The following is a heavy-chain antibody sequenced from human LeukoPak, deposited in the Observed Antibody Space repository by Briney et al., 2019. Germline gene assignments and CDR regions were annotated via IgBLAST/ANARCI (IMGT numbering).Heavy chain of an antibody. CDR3: AAKLRNYYDSSGYPLPFDY. CDR1: GGSFSGYY. D-gene: IGHD3-22*01. J-gene: IGHJ4*02. V-gene: IGHV4-34*01. Sequence: SETLSLTCAVYGGSFSGYYWSWIRQPPGKGLEWIGEINHSGSTNYNPSLKSRVTISVDTSKNQFSLRLSSVTAADTAVYYCAAKLRNYYDSSGYPLPFDYWGQGTLVTVSS. CDR2: INHSGST.